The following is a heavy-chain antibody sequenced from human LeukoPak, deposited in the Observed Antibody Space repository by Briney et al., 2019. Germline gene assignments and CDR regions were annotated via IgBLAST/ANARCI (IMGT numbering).Heavy chain of an antibody. D-gene: IGHD6-19*01. CDR3: ARWDSSGINFDY. Sequence: PGGSLRLSCAASGFTFSTNSMNWVRQAPGKGLEWVSSISSSSSYIYYADSVKGRFTISRDNAKNSLYLQMNSLRAEDTAVYYCARWDSSGINFDYWGQGTLVTVSS. CDR2: ISSSSSYI. V-gene: IGHV3-21*01. CDR1: GFTFSTNS. J-gene: IGHJ4*02.